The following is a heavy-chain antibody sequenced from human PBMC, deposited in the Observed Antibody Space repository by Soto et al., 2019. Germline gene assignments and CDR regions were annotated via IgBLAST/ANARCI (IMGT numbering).Heavy chain of an antibody. CDR1: HFSFSSSP. D-gene: IGHD4-4*01. CDR3: AREGDYSNYFDY. CDR2: ISYDGSSK. Sequence: QVQLVESGGDVVQPGRSLRLSCAASHFSFSSSPMNWVRQAPGKGLAWVATISYDGSSKYYAESVEGRFTVSRDNSKNTLFLQVNSLRVEDTAVYYCAREGDYSNYFDYWGQGTQVTVSS. J-gene: IGHJ4*02. V-gene: IGHV3-30*04.